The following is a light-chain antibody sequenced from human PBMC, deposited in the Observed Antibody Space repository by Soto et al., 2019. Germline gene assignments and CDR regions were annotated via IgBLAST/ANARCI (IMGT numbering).Light chain of an antibody. Sequence: DIQLTQSPSFLSASVGDRVTITCRASQGITNHLAWYQQKPGKAPKLLIYAASSLQSGVPSRFSGSGSGTDFTLTISRLEPEDFAVFYCQQYGTSEIIFGQGTRLEIK. CDR3: QQYGTSEII. V-gene: IGKV1-9*01. J-gene: IGKJ5*01. CDR1: QGITNH. CDR2: AAS.